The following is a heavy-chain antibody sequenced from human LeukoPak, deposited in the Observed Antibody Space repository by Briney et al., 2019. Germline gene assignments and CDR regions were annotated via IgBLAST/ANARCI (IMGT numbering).Heavy chain of an antibody. V-gene: IGHV1-69*06. CDR1: GGTFSSYA. CDR2: IIPIFGTA. Sequence: SVKVSCKASGGTFSSYAISWVRQAPGQGLEWMGGIIPIFGTANYAQKFQSRVTITADKSTSTAYMELSSLRSEDTAVYYCATERYFDWLFEFKYYYYYGMDVWGKGTTVTVSS. J-gene: IGHJ6*04. D-gene: IGHD3-9*01. CDR3: ATERYFDWLFEFKYYYYYGMDV.